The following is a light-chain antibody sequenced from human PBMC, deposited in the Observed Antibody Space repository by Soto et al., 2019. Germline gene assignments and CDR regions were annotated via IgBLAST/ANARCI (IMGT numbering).Light chain of an antibody. V-gene: IGKV3-11*01. CDR3: QQRRSWPVT. CDR1: QSVKIY. J-gene: IGKJ4*01. Sequence: EIVLTQAPATLSLSPGERATLSCRASQSVKIYLAWYQQRPGQAPRLLIYDVSNRATGIPARFSGSGSGTDFTLTISSLEPEDFAVYYCQQRRSWPVTFGGGTKVEIK. CDR2: DVS.